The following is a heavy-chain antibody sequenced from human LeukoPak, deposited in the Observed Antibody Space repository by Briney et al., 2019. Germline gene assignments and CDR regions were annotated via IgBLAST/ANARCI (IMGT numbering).Heavy chain of an antibody. CDR1: GFTVSSNY. CDR2: IYSGGST. D-gene: IGHD3-9*01. Sequence: GGSLRLSCAASGFTVSSNYMSWVRQAPGKGLEWVSIIYSGGSTFYADSVKGRFTISRDNSKNTLYLQMNSLRAEDTAVYYCARGRYYDILRTLDYWGQGTLVTVSS. J-gene: IGHJ4*02. V-gene: IGHV3-53*01. CDR3: ARGRYYDILRTLDY.